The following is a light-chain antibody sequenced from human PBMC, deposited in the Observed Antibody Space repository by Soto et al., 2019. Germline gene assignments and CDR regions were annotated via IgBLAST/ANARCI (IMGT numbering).Light chain of an antibody. CDR2: GAS. J-gene: IGKJ1*01. V-gene: IGKV3-15*01. CDR1: QTITSS. Sequence: EIVMTQSPATLSVYPGERATLSCRASQTITSSLAWYQQKPGQAPRLPIYGASTRVTGIPARFSGSGSGTEFTLTISSLQSEDFAVYYCQQYHNWWTFGQGTKVDIK. CDR3: QQYHNWWT.